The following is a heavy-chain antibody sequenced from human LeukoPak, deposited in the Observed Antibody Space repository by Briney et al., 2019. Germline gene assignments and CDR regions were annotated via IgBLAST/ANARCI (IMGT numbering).Heavy chain of an antibody. CDR1: GDSISSYY. CDR2: IYTSGGT. CDR3: ARLTRLSTSPDRYYLDY. V-gene: IGHV4-4*09. D-gene: IGHD6-6*01. Sequence: HPSETLSLTCTVSGDSISSYYWSWIRQPPGRGLEWVGYIYTSGGTNYIPSLKGRVTISNDTSKNQFSLKLSSVTAADSAVYYCARLTRLSTSPDRYYLDYRGQGTLVTVSS. J-gene: IGHJ4*02.